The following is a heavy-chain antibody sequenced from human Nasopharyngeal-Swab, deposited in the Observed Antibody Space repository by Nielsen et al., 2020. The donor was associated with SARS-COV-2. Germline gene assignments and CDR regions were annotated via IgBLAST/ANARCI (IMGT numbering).Heavy chain of an antibody. Sequence: WIRQPPGKGLEWIGSIYYSGSTYYNPSLKSRVTISVDTSKNQFSLKLSSVTAADTAVYYCARAPRITIFGVVQAFDIWGQGTTVTVSS. V-gene: IGHV4-39*07. CDR2: IYYSGST. D-gene: IGHD3-3*01. J-gene: IGHJ3*02. CDR3: ARAPRITIFGVVQAFDI.